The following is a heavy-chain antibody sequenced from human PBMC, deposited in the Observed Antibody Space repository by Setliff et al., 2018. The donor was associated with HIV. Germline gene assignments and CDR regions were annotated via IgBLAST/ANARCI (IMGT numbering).Heavy chain of an antibody. CDR1: GGSISSGGYY. J-gene: IGHJ6*03. CDR3: ASGEGELLWFGGQYYYYYMDV. V-gene: IGHV4-31*03. D-gene: IGHD3-10*01. Sequence: SETLSLTCTVSGGSISSGGYYWSWIRQHPGKGLEWIGYIYYSGSTYYNPSLRSRVTISVDTSKNQFSLKLSSVTAADTAVYYCASGEGELLWFGGQYYYYYMDVWGKGTTVTVSS. CDR2: IYYSGST.